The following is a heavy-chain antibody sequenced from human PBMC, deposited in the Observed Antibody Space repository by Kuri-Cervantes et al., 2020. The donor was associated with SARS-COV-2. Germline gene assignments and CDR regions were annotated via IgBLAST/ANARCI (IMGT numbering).Heavy chain of an antibody. CDR3: ARMYYYDSSGYFEPLAFDI. CDR2: IYYSGST. Sequence: SETLSLTCTVSGGSISSGDYYWSWIRQPPGKGLEWIGYIYYSGSTYYNPSLKSRVTISVDTSKNQFSLKLSSVTAADTAVYYCARMYYYDSSGYFEPLAFDIWGQGTMVTVSS. J-gene: IGHJ3*02. V-gene: IGHV4-30-4*08. D-gene: IGHD3-22*01. CDR1: GGSISSGDYY.